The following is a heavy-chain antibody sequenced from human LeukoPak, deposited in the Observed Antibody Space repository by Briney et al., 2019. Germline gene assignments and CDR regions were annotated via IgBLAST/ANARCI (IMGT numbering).Heavy chain of an antibody. V-gene: IGHV1-2*02. CDR1: GYTFSDYY. J-gene: IGHJ6*02. D-gene: IGHD3-10*01. CDR2: INPNSGGT. CDR3: ARYRVVRGVISNYYYGMDV. Sequence: ASVKVSCKASGYTFSDYYMHWVRQAPGQGLEWMGWINPNSGGTDYAQKFQGRVSMARDTSISTAYMELSRLRSDDTAVYYCARYRVVRGVISNYYYGMDVWGQGTTVTVSS.